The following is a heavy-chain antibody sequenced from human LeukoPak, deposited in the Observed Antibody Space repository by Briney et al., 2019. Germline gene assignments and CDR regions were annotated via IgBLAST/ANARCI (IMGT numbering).Heavy chain of an antibody. CDR2: IIPIFGTA. CDR1: GGTFSSYA. Sequence: ASVKVSCKASGGTFSSYAISWVRQAPGQGLEWMGGIIPIFGTANYAQKFQGRVTITTDESTSTAYMELSSLRSEDTAVYYCAREGYCSSTSCARRDAFDIWGQGTMVTVSS. D-gene: IGHD2-2*01. J-gene: IGHJ3*02. CDR3: AREGYCSSTSCARRDAFDI. V-gene: IGHV1-69*05.